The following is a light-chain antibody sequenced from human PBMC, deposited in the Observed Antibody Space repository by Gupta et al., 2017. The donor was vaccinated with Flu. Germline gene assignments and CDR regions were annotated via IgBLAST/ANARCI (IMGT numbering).Light chain of an antibody. V-gene: IGKV1-39*01. Sequence: QLTQPPSSLSASVGDRVTITCRASQSISSYLNWYQQKPGKAPKLLIYAASSLQSGVPSRFSGSGSGTDFTLTISSLQPEDFATYYCQQSYSTPYTFGQGTKLEIK. J-gene: IGKJ2*01. CDR2: AAS. CDR3: QQSYSTPYT. CDR1: QSISSY.